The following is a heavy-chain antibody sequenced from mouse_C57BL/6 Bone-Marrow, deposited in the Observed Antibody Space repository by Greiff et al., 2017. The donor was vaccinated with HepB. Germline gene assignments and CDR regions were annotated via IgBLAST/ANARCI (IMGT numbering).Heavy chain of an antibody. CDR1: GFTFSSYG. Sequence: EVHLVESGGDLVKPGGSLKLSCAASGFTFSSYGMSWVRQTPDKSLEWVATISSGGSYTYYPDSVKGRFTISRDNAKNTLYLQMSRLKSEDTAMYYGASHEGYGSSYLRWYFDVWGTGTTVTVSS. CDR3: ASHEGYGSSYLRWYFDV. J-gene: IGHJ1*03. CDR2: ISSGGSYT. D-gene: IGHD1-1*01. V-gene: IGHV5-6*01.